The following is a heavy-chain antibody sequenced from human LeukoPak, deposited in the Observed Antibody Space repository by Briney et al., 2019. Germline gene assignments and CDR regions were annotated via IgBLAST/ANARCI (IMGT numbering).Heavy chain of an antibody. Sequence: GGSLRLSCSASGFTFSNYKMNWVRQAPGKGLEWVSSISSSSSYIYYADSMKGRFTVSRDNAKNSLFLQMNSLRAEDTAVYYCARERLVVVGDAYYYYGMDVWGQGTTVTVFS. CDR3: ARERLVVVGDAYYYYGMDV. D-gene: IGHD2-2*01. CDR2: ISSSSSYI. V-gene: IGHV3-21*01. J-gene: IGHJ6*02. CDR1: GFTFSNYK.